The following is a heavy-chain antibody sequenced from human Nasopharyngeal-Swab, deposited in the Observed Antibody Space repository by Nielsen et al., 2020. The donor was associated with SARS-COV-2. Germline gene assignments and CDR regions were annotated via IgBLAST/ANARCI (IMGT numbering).Heavy chain of an antibody. J-gene: IGHJ6*02. CDR1: GFTFSAHY. CDR2: SRNKANSYTT. CDR3: ARDLSSIWTSGLGV. V-gene: IGHV3-72*01. D-gene: IGHD6-13*01. Sequence: GGSLRLSCAASGFTFSAHYMDWVRQAPGKGLEWVGRSRNKANSYTTEYAASVKGRFTISRDDPKNSLYLQMSSLRTEDTALYYCARDLSSIWTSGLGVWGQGTTVIVSS.